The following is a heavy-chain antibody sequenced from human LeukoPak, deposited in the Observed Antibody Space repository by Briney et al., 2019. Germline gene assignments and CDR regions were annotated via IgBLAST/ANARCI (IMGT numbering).Heavy chain of an antibody. J-gene: IGHJ6*03. D-gene: IGHD4-17*01. V-gene: IGHV3-21*01. CDR3: ARDGRDDYGDYPSYYYYYYMDV. Sequence: GGSLRLSCAASGFTFSSYSMNWVRQAPGKGLEWVSSISSSSSYIYYADSVKGRFTISRDNAKNSLYLQMNSLRAEDTAVYYCARDGRDDYGDYPSYYYYYYMDVWGKGTTVTVSS. CDR2: ISSSSSYI. CDR1: GFTFSSYS.